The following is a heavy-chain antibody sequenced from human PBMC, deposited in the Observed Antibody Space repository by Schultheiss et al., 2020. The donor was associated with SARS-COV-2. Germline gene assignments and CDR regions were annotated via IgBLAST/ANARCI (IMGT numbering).Heavy chain of an antibody. J-gene: IGHJ3*02. D-gene: IGHD1-7*01. Sequence: GGSLRLSCAASGFTFSSYGMHWVRQAPGKGLEWVAVIWYDGSNKYYADSVKGRFTISRDNSKNTLYLQMNSLRAEDTAVYYCARGNYALDAFDIWGQGTMVTVSS. CDR1: GFTFSSYG. V-gene: IGHV3-33*01. CDR3: ARGNYALDAFDI. CDR2: IWYDGSNK.